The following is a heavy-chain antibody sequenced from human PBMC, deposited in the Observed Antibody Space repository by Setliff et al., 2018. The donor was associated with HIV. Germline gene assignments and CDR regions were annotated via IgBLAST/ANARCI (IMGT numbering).Heavy chain of an antibody. Sequence: GGSLRLSCASSGFIFGDYWMTWVRQAPGKGLEWVASIKQDGITKYYVESVKGRFTISRDNAKNSLYLQMTTLRAEDTAVYYCARANYHHSGGYWSTDYYYSYMDVWGKGTTVTVSS. CDR1: GFIFGDYW. V-gene: IGHV3-7*03. D-gene: IGHD3-22*01. J-gene: IGHJ6*03. CDR3: ARANYHHSGGYWSTDYYYSYMDV. CDR2: IKQDGITK.